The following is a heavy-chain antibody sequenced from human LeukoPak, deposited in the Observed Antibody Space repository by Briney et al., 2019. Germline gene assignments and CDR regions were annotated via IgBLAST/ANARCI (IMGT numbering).Heavy chain of an antibody. J-gene: IGHJ6*02. CDR1: GYTFTSYY. CDR3: ARSSTVTTRPVGYYYYGMDV. Sequence: ASVKVSFKASGYTFTSYYMHWVRQAPGQGLEWMGIINPSGGSTSYAQKFQGRVTMTRDTSTSTVYMELSSLRSEDTAVYYCARSSTVTTRPVGYYYYGMDVWGQGTTVTVSS. CDR2: INPSGGST. D-gene: IGHD4-11*01. V-gene: IGHV1-46*01.